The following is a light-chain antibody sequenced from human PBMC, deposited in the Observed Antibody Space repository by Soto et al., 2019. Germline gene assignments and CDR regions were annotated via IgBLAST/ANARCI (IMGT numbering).Light chain of an antibody. V-gene: IGKV3-20*01. J-gene: IGKJ5*01. CDR3: QRYGSSPLIT. Sequence: ESALTQSPGTLSLHPGERDTHSRRASQSVSSSSLAWYQQRPGQAPRLLIYGTSRRATGIPDRFSGSGSGTDFTLTISRLEPEDFAVYFCQRYGSSPLITFGQGTRVDIK. CDR2: GTS. CDR1: QSVSSSS.